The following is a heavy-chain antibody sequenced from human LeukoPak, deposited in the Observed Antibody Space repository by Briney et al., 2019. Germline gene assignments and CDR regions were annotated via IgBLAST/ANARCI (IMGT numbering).Heavy chain of an antibody. CDR2: FDPEDGET. V-gene: IGHV1-24*01. D-gene: IGHD6-13*01. Sequence: SVKVSCKVSGYSLTELSMHWVRQAPGKGLEWMGGFDPEDGETIYAQKFQGRVTMTEDTSTDTAYMELSSLRSEDTAVYYCATETSAAAGTNFDYWGQGTLVTVSS. CDR1: GYSLTELS. J-gene: IGHJ4*02. CDR3: ATETSAAAGTNFDY.